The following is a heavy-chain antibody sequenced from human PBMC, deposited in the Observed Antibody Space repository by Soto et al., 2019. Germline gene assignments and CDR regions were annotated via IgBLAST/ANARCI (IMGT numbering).Heavy chain of an antibody. J-gene: IGHJ6*02. D-gene: IGHD3-10*01. V-gene: IGHV3-33*01. CDR1: GFTFSSYG. CDR2: IWYDGSNK. CDR3: ARDYVLLWFGELFPNYYYYYGMDV. Sequence: HPGGSLRLSCAASGFTFSSYGMHWVRQAPGKGLEWVAVIWYDGSNKYYADSVKGRFTISRDNSKNTLYLQMNSLRAEDTAVYYCARDYVLLWFGELFPNYYYYYGMDVWGQGTTVTVSS.